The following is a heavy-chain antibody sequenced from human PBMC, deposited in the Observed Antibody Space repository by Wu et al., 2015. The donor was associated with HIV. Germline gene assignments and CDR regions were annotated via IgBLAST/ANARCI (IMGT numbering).Heavy chain of an antibody. Sequence: QAQLVQFGADMKKPGSSVKVTCKASGDGFTSYAVSWVRQAPGQGLEWMGGINPLFGTTKHSQKFQDRLTFTTDESKTTAYMELSSLRSEDTAVYYCARNTDSVATSLYXLGVWGQGTTGHRSP. V-gene: IGHV1-69*05. J-gene: IGHJ6*02. D-gene: IGHD5-12*01. CDR1: GDGFTSYA. CDR3: ARNTDSVATSLYXLGV. CDR2: INPLFGTT.